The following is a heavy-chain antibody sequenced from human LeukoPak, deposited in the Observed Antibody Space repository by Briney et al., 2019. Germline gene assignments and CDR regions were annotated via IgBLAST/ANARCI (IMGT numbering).Heavy chain of an antibody. D-gene: IGHD3-22*01. Sequence: SETLSLTCTASGFSISSYYWSWIRQPPGKGLEWIGYVYYSGSTNYNPSLNSRVSISADTSTNQFSLKLNSVTAADTAVYYCAREGVSYYDRSGYHYWGQGTLVTVSS. CDR2: VYYSGST. CDR3: AREGVSYYDRSGYHY. V-gene: IGHV4-59*01. J-gene: IGHJ4*02. CDR1: GFSISSYY.